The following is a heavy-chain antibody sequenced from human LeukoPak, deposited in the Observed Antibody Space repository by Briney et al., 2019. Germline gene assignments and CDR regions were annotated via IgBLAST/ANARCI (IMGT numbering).Heavy chain of an antibody. CDR2: ISRTGDTT. D-gene: IGHD4-23*01. V-gene: IGHV3-23*01. CDR3: ARVLGAVDPFDL. CDR1: GFTFSDYS. J-gene: IGHJ4*02. Sequence: GGSLRLSCAASGFTFSDYSMGWARQAPGKALEWVSSISRTGDTTYYTHSVKGRFTISRDNSKNTLYLQMNGLTAEGTAIYYCARVLGAVDPFDLWGRGTLVTISS.